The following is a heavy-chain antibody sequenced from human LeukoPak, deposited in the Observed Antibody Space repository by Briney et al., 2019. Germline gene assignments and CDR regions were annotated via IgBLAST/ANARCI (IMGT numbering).Heavy chain of an antibody. V-gene: IGHV3-66*01. J-gene: IGHJ5*02. CDR3: ARTHHGLYMVRGGWFDP. CDR2: IYSGGST. CDR1: GFTVSSNY. Sequence: GGSLRLSCAASGFTVSSNYMSWVRQAPGKGLEWVSVIYSGGSTYYADSVKGRFTISRDKSKNTLYLQMNSLRAEDTAVYYCARTHHGLYMVRGGWFDPWGQGTLVTVSS. D-gene: IGHD3-10*01.